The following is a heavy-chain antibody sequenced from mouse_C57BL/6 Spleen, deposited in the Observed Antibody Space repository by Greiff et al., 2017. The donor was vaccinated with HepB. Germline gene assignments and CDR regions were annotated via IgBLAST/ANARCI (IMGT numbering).Heavy chain of an antibody. Sequence: VQLQQPGAELVKPGASVKMSCKASGYTFTSYWITWVKQRPGQGLEWIGDIYPGSGSTNYNEKFKSKATLTVDTSSSTAYMQLSSLTSEDSAVYYCARGDYDYDGDYYYAMDYWGQGTSVTVSS. J-gene: IGHJ4*01. CDR3: ARGDYDYDGDYYYAMDY. D-gene: IGHD2-4*01. CDR2: IYPGSGST. V-gene: IGHV1-55*01. CDR1: GYTFTSYW.